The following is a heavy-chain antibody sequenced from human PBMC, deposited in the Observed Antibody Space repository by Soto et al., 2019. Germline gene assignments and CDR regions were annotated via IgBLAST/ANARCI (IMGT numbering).Heavy chain of an antibody. D-gene: IGHD3-16*02. J-gene: IGHJ4*02. V-gene: IGHV3-7*01. CDR2: INQDGRDT. CDR3: ATYHDDEWESYRHRY. Sequence: GGSLRLSCAASGLAFRSFLMSWVRQAPGGGLEWVANINQDGRDTYYSDSVRDRFTISRDNAANSLFLHMNSLGAEDTAVYYCATYHDDEWESYRHRYWGQGTLVTASS. CDR1: GLAFRSFL.